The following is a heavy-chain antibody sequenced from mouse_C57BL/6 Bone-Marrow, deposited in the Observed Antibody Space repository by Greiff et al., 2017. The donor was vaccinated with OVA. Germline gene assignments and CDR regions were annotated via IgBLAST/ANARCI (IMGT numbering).Heavy chain of an antibody. D-gene: IGHD1-1*01. CDR3: AREGSYYYASSADYAMDY. CDR1: GYTFTSYG. Sequence: QVQLKESGAELARPGASVKLSCKASGYTFTSYGISWVKQRPGQGLEWIGEIYPRSGNTYYNEKFKGKATLTADKSSSTAYMELRSLTSEDSAIYICAREGSYYYASSADYAMDYWGQGKSVTVTA. J-gene: IGHJ4*01. V-gene: IGHV1-81*01. CDR2: IYPRSGNT.